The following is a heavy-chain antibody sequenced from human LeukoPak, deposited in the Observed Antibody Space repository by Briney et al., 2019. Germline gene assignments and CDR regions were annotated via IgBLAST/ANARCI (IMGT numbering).Heavy chain of an antibody. CDR1: GFTFSTYA. Sequence: GGSLRLSCAASGFTFSTYAMHWVRQAPGKGLEWVSYISSSGSTIYYADSVKGRFTISRDNAKNSLYLQMNSLRAEDTAVYYCARATTIFGVVIIRNYYYGMDVWGQGTTVTVSS. CDR2: ISSSGSTI. J-gene: IGHJ6*02. D-gene: IGHD3-3*01. V-gene: IGHV3-48*03. CDR3: ARATTIFGVVIIRNYYYGMDV.